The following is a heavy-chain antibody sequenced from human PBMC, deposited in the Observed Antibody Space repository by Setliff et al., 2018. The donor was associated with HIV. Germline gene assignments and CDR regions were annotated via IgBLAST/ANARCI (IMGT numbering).Heavy chain of an antibody. CDR3: ARKDWTVAALEY. V-gene: IGHV4-4*09. D-gene: IGHD1-1*01. CDR2: IYISGST. CDR1: GGSITRYY. J-gene: IGHJ4*02. Sequence: SETLSLTCTVSGGSITRYYRSWIRQSLGKGLEWIGYIYISGSTDYSPSLKSRVTISADTSKNQVSLKLTPVTAADSAVYYCARKDWTVAALEYWGQGTLVTVSS.